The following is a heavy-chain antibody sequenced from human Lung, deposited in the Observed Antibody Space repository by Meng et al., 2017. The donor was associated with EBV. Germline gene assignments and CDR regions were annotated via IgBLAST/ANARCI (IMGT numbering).Heavy chain of an antibody. CDR1: GDSFTTHH. CDR2: INPIDVGA. V-gene: IGHV1-46*01. CDR3: ARDRDFDTCYYPRLDF. J-gene: IGHJ4*02. D-gene: IGHD3-9*01. Sequence: KSGASVTFSRKSSGDSFTTHHIHWLRQAPGQGLQWMGLINPIDVGASYPQNFQDIVIITREPSTNTGYMELRSLTSEDTAVYYCARDRDFDTCYYPRLDFWGQGTLVTVSS.